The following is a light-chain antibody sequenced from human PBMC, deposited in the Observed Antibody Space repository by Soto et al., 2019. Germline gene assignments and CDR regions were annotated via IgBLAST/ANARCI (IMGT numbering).Light chain of an antibody. V-gene: IGKV3-11*01. CDR2: DAS. CDR3: QQRSNWPPT. J-gene: IGKJ4*01. CDR1: QSVSSY. Sequence: IVLTHSPATLSFSPWQRSTLSFRASQSVSSYLAWYQQKPGQAPRLLIYDASNRATGIPARSSGSGSGTDFTLTISSLEPEDFAVYYCQQRSNWPPTFGGGTKVDIK.